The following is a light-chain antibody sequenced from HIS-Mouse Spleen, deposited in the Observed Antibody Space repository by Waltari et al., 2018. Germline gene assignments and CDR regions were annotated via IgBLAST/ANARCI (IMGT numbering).Light chain of an antibody. V-gene: IGLV3-10*01. CDR3: YSTDSSGNHRV. CDR1: ALPKQY. J-gene: IGLJ2*01. Sequence: SYELTQPPSVSVSPGQTARITCPGDALPKQYAYWYQQKSGQAPVLVIYEDSKRPSGIPGRFSGSSSGTMATLTISGAQVEDEADYYCYSTDSSGNHRVFGGGTKLTVL. CDR2: EDS.